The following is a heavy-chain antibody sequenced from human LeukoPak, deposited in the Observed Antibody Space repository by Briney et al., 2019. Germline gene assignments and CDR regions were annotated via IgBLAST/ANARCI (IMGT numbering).Heavy chain of an antibody. Sequence: GGSLRLSCAASGFTFSSYAMSWVRQAPGKGLVWVSRINSDGSSTSYADSVKGRFTISRDNAKNTLYLQMNSLRAEDTAVYYCARPIVATIDDAFDIWGQGTMVTVSS. V-gene: IGHV3-74*01. CDR3: ARPIVATIDDAFDI. J-gene: IGHJ3*02. CDR2: INSDGSST. CDR1: GFTFSSYA. D-gene: IGHD5-12*01.